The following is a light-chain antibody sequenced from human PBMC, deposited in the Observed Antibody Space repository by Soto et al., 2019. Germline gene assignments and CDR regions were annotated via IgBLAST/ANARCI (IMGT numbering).Light chain of an antibody. CDR3: QSYDSSLSGSRV. CDR2: RNS. CDR1: SSNIGAGYD. Sequence: QSVLTQPPSVSGAPGQRVTISCTGSSSNIGAGYDVHWYQQPPGTAPKLLIYRNSNRPSGVPDRFSGSKSGTSASLAITGLQAEDEADYYCQSYDSSLSGSRVFGTGTKVTVL. V-gene: IGLV1-40*01. J-gene: IGLJ1*01.